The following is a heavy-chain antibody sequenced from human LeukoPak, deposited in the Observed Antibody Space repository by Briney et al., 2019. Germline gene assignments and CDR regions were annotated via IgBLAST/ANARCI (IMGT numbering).Heavy chain of an antibody. CDR2: IYPGDSDT. J-gene: IGHJ4*02. D-gene: IGHD2-2*01. Sequence: GESLKISCKGSGYSFTGYWIGWVRQMPGKGLEWMGIIYPGDSDTRYSPSFQGQVTMSADKSINTAYLQWSSLKASDTAMYYCARRQGCSNTNCPPDYWGQGTLVTVSP. CDR1: GYSFTGYW. V-gene: IGHV5-51*01. CDR3: ARRQGCSNTNCPPDY.